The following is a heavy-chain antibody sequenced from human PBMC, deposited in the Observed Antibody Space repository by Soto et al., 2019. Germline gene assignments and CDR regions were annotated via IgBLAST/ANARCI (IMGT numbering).Heavy chain of an antibody. CDR2: MYHSGST. D-gene: IGHD4-4*01. V-gene: IGHV4-30-2*01. CDR1: GGSISSGGYS. Sequence: QLQLQESGSGLVKPSQTLSLTCAVSGGSISSGGYSWSWIRQPPGKGLEWIGYMYHSGSTYYNPSLKSRGTISVDRSKNQFSLMLISVAAPERAVYYWARGMTTVTTLDYWGTGTLVTVSP. CDR3: ARGMTTVTTLDY. J-gene: IGHJ4*02.